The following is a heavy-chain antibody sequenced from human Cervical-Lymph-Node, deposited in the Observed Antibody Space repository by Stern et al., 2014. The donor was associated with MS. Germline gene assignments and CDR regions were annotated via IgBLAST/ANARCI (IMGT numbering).Heavy chain of an antibody. J-gene: IGHJ5*02. CDR3: ARDNGNTIFGVVIIPNWFDP. Sequence: VQLVQSGAEVKKPGASVKVSCKASGYTFTSYYMHWVRQAPGQGLEWMGIINPSGGSTSYAQKFQGRVTMTRDTSTSTVYMELSSLRSEDTAVYYCARDNGNTIFGVVIIPNWFDPWGQGTLVTVSS. D-gene: IGHD3-3*01. V-gene: IGHV1-46*01. CDR1: GYTFTSYY. CDR2: INPSGGST.